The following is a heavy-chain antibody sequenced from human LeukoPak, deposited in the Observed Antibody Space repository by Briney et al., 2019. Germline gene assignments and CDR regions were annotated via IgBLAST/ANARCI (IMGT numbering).Heavy chain of an antibody. CDR3: ASNTNYYEGSGHYVFDY. Sequence: ASVPVSRKPSGGTFSTYAISWVRQAPGQGLEWMGGIIPILGTAKYAKKFQGRVTITADEFTTTAHMELSSLRSEDTAVYYCASNTNYYEGSGHYVFDYWGQGTLASISS. CDR2: IIPILGTA. V-gene: IGHV1-69*01. J-gene: IGHJ4*02. D-gene: IGHD3-22*01. CDR1: GGTFSTYA.